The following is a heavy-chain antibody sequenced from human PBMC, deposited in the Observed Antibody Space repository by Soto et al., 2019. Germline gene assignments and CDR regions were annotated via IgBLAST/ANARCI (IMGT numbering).Heavy chain of an antibody. V-gene: IGHV3-30-3*01. J-gene: IGHJ4*02. CDR3: ARVWFGENYPDY. Sequence: QVQLVESGGGVVQPGRSLRLSCAASGFTFSSYAMHWVRQAPGKGLEWVAVISYDGSNKYYADSVKGRFTISRDNSKNTLYLQMNSLRAEDTAVYYCARVWFGENYPDYWGQGTLVTVSS. D-gene: IGHD3-10*01. CDR1: GFTFSSYA. CDR2: ISYDGSNK.